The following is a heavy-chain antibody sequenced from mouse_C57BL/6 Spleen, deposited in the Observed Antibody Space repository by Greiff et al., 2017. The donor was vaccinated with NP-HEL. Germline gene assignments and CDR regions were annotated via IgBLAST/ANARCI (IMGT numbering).Heavy chain of an antibody. Sequence: QVQLQQSGPELVKPGASVKISCKASGYAFSSSWMNWVKQRPGKGLEWIGRIYPGDGDTNYNGKFKGKATLTADKSSSTAYMQLSSLTSEDSAVYFCASEIYYYGSSRGFAYWGQGTLVTVSA. V-gene: IGHV1-82*01. D-gene: IGHD1-1*01. J-gene: IGHJ3*01. CDR2: IYPGDGDT. CDR3: ASEIYYYGSSRGFAY. CDR1: GYAFSSSW.